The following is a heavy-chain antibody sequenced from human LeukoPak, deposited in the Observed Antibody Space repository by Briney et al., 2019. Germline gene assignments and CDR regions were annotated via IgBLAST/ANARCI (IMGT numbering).Heavy chain of an antibody. V-gene: IGHV4-59*01. CDR1: GGSISSYY. J-gene: IGHJ4*02. CDR2: IYYSGST. Sequence: SETLSLTCTVSGGSISSYYWSWIRQPPGKGLEWIGYIYYSGSTNYNPSLKSRVTISVDTSKNQFSLKLSSVTAADTAVYYCARVTTIFGVDMYYFDYWGQGALIIVSS. D-gene: IGHD3-3*01. CDR3: ARVTTIFGVDMYYFDY.